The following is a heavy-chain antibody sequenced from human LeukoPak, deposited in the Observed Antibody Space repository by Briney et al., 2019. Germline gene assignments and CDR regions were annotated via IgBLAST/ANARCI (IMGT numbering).Heavy chain of an antibody. Sequence: ASVKVSCKASGYTFTDCYIHWVRQVPGQGLEWMGWVDPNSGGTNYAQKFQGRVTMTRDTSISTAYMELSRLRSDDTAVYYCARVRFFYYGMDVWGQGTTVTVSS. V-gene: IGHV1-2*02. D-gene: IGHD3-3*01. CDR3: ARVRFFYYGMDV. J-gene: IGHJ6*02. CDR1: GYTFTDCY. CDR2: VDPNSGGT.